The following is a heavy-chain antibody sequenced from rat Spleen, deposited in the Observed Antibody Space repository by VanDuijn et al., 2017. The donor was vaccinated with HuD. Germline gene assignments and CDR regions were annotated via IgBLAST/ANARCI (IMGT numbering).Heavy chain of an antibody. CDR1: GYSITSNY. CDR2: INSAGNS. V-gene: IGHV3-3*01. D-gene: IGHD1-2*01. Sequence: MQLQESGPGLVKPSQSLSLTCSVTGYSITSNYWGWIRKFPGDKLEWMGCINSAGNSNYNPALKSRISISRDTSKNQFFLQVNSVTTEDTATYYCARWHYYSSYISSWFAYWGQGTLVTVSS. J-gene: IGHJ3*01. CDR3: ARWHYYSSYISSWFAY.